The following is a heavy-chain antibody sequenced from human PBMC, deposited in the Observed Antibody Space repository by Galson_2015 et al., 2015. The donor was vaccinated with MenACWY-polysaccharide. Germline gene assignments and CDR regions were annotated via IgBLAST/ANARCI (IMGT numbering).Heavy chain of an antibody. CDR1: GFTFSSYW. V-gene: IGHV3-74*01. Sequence: SLRLSCAASGFTFSSYWMHWVRHAPGEGLVWVSRINTDGSSTSYADSVKGRFTVSRDNAKNTVYLQMNSLRAEDTAVYYCGRVSGHFYYYDSGDLKQGPSDMWGRGTMVTVSS. CDR3: GRVSGHFYYYDSGDLKQGPSDM. J-gene: IGHJ3*02. D-gene: IGHD3-16*01. CDR2: INTDGSST.